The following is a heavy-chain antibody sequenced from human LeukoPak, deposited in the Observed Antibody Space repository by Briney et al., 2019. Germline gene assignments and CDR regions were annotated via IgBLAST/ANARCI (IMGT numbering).Heavy chain of an antibody. CDR3: ARVANCSSTSCYTGSPARPVSERIYYYYYMDV. J-gene: IGHJ6*03. Sequence: ASVKVSCKASGYTFTSYGISWVRQAPGQGLEWMGWISAYNGNTNYAQKLQGRVTMTTDTSTSTAYMELRSLRSDDTAVYYCARVANCSSTSCYTGSPARPVSERIYYYYYMDVWGKGTTVTVSS. CDR2: ISAYNGNT. V-gene: IGHV1-18*01. D-gene: IGHD2-2*02. CDR1: GYTFTSYG.